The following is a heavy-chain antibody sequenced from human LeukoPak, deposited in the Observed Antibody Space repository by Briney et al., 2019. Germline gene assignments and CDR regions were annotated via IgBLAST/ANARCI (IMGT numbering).Heavy chain of an antibody. D-gene: IGHD3-3*01. J-gene: IGHJ6*03. CDR1: GGSFSDYY. Sequence: SETLSLTCAVYGGSFSDYYWSWIRQPPGKGLEWIGEINHSGSTNYNPSLKSRVTISVDTSKNQFSLKLSSVTAADTAVYYCARGRRYDFWSGYYHYYYYTDVWGKGTTVTVSS. CDR2: INHSGST. CDR3: ARGRRYDFWSGYYHYYYYTDV. V-gene: IGHV4-34*01.